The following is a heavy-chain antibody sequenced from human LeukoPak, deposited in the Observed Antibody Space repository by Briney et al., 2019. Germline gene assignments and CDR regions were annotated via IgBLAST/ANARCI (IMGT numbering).Heavy chain of an antibody. Sequence: GGSLRLSCAASGFTLSSYSMNWVRQAPGKGLEWVSSISSSGSTIYYADSVKGRFTMSRDNAKNSLYLQMNSLRADDTAVYYCARAGGHRRYYFDYWGQGTLVTVSS. CDR1: GFTLSSYS. V-gene: IGHV3-48*04. D-gene: IGHD2-15*01. J-gene: IGHJ4*02. CDR3: ARAGGHRRYYFDY. CDR2: ISSSGSTI.